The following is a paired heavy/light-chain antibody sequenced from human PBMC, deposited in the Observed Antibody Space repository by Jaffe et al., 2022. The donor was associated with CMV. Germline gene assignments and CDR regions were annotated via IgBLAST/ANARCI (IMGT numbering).Heavy chain of an antibody. CDR1: GFTFSNYA. CDR2: ISYDGSNI. Sequence: QVQLVESGGGVVQPGRSLRLSCAASGFTFSNYAMHWVRQAPGKGLEWVAVISYDGSNIYYVDSLKGRFTISRDNSKNTLYLQMNSLRVEDTAVYFCAKVITIFGVVRKRGLDVWGQGTTVIVSS. CDR3: AKVITIFGVVRKRGLDV. V-gene: IGHV3-30*18. J-gene: IGHJ6*02. D-gene: IGHD3-3*01.
Light chain of an antibody. CDR2: GAS. V-gene: IGKV3-20*01. CDR3: QHYATSIT. Sequence: EIVLTQSPGTLSLSPGERVTLSCRASQSVPSSYLAWYQQNPGQAPRLLIYGASTRATGIPDRFSGSGSGTDFTLTISRLEPEDFAVYYCQHYATSITFGQGTRLEMK. J-gene: IGKJ5*01. CDR1: QSVPSSY.